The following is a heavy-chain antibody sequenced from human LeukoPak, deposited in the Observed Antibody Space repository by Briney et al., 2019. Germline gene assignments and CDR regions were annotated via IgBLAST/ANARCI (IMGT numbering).Heavy chain of an antibody. CDR3: ARDGITPPGIFNFDY. D-gene: IGHD6-13*01. J-gene: IGHJ4*02. Sequence: PGGSLRLSCAASGFTFSDAWMSWVRQAPGKGLEWVAAIKYDGSKTHYADSVKGRFTISRDNSKDTLYLQMNSLRADDTAVYYCARDGITPPGIFNFDYWGQGTLVTVSS. CDR2: IKYDGSKT. V-gene: IGHV3-30-3*01. CDR1: GFTFSDAW.